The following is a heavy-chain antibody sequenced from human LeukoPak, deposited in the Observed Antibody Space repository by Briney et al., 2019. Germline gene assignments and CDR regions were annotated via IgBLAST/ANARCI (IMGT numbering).Heavy chain of an antibody. V-gene: IGHV3-48*03. D-gene: IGHD4-23*01. Sequence: GGSLRLSCAASGFTFSSYEMNWVRQAPGKGLEWVSYISSSGSTIHYADSVKGRFTISRDNAKNSLYLQMNSLRAEDTAVYYCAVDYGGKSGAFDIWGQGTMVTVSS. CDR1: GFTFSSYE. CDR2: ISSSGSTI. CDR3: AVDYGGKSGAFDI. J-gene: IGHJ3*02.